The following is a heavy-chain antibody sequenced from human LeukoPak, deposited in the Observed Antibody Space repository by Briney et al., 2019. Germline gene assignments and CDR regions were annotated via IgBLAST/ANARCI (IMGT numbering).Heavy chain of an antibody. D-gene: IGHD5-24*01. Sequence: PSETLSLTCTVSGGSISSYYWSWIRQPPGKGLEWVGYIYYTGRTNYNPSLKSRLTISEGASRNQFSLILTSLTAADTAVYYCAGHRDGYDYPLDYWGHGTLVTVSS. CDR1: GGSISSYY. CDR2: IYYTGRT. V-gene: IGHV4-59*08. J-gene: IGHJ4*01. CDR3: AGHRDGYDYPLDY.